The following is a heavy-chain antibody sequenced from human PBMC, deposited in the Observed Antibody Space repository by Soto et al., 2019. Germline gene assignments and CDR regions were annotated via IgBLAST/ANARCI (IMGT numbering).Heavy chain of an antibody. J-gene: IGHJ4*02. Sequence: ASVKVSCKASGYTFTTYAISWVRQAPGQGLEWMGWISTYSGKTDYAQSLQGRVTMTTDTSTNTAYMELRSLRSDDTAVYYCARDRLHTSSSTTFDYWGQGALVTVSS. CDR1: GYTFTTYA. D-gene: IGHD6-6*01. CDR3: ARDRLHTSSSTTFDY. CDR2: ISTYSGKT. V-gene: IGHV1-18*01.